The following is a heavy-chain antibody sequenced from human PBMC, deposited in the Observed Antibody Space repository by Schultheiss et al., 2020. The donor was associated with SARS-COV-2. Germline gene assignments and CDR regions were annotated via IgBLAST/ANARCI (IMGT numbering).Heavy chain of an antibody. Sequence: SETLSLTCTVSGGSISSSSYYWGWIRQPPGKGLEWIGSVYYTGITYNNPSLRSRVTISVDTSMNQFSLQLSFVTAADTAVYYCARHLLSFEDSLNWFDPWGQGALVTVSS. J-gene: IGHJ5*02. CDR1: GGSISSSSYY. CDR3: ARHLLSFEDSLNWFDP. V-gene: IGHV4-39*01. CDR2: VYYTGIT. D-gene: IGHD2-15*01.